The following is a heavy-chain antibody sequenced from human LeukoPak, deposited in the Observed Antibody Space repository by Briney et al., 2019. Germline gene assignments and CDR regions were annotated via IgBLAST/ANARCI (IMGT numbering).Heavy chain of an antibody. CDR2: IKEKSEGGTT. D-gene: IGHD2/OR15-2a*01. CDR3: TSTLGY. Sequence: GGSLRLSCAASGFTVSSNYMSWVRQAPGKGLEWVGRIKEKSEGGTTDYAAPVKGRFTISRDDSKNTLFLQMNSLKTEDTAVYYCTSTLGYWGQGTLVTVSS. V-gene: IGHV3-15*01. J-gene: IGHJ4*02. CDR1: GFTVSSNY.